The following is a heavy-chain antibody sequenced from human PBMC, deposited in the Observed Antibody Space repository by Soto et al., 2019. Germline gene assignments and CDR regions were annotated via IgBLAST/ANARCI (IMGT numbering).Heavy chain of an antibody. D-gene: IGHD6-13*01. CDR3: ARDRSSSWKEGWFDP. CDR1: GYTFTSYG. V-gene: IGHV1-18*01. CDR2: ISAYNGNT. Sequence: QVQLVQSGAEVKKPGASVKVSCKASGYTFTSYGISWVRQAPGQGLEWMGWISAYNGNTNYPQKLQGRVTMTTDTSTNTAYMELRSLRSDDTAVYYCARDRSSSWKEGWFDPWGQGTLVTVSS. J-gene: IGHJ5*02.